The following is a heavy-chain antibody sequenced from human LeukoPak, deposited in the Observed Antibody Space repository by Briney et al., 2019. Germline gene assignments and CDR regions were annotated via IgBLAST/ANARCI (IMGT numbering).Heavy chain of an antibody. CDR2: INPKTGGT. CDR1: GYTFTGYY. D-gene: IGHD3-10*01. V-gene: IGHV1-2*06. J-gene: IGHJ4*02. Sequence: ASVKVSCKASGYTFTGYYIHWVRQAPGQGLEWMGRINPKTGGTNYAQKFRGRVTMTRDTSISTAYMDLSGLRSDDTALFYCAREEPMEYYFDYWGQGTLVTVSS. CDR3: AREEPMEYYFDY.